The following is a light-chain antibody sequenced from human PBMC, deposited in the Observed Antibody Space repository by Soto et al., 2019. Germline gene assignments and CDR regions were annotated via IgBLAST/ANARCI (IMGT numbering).Light chain of an antibody. CDR1: QSISSW. Sequence: DIQMTQSPSTLSASVGDRVTITCRASQSISSWLAWYQQKPGKAPKPLIYKASSLESGVPSRFSGSGSGTEFTLTISSLQPDDVATYYCQQYNSYPYTFGQVTKLEIK. J-gene: IGKJ2*01. CDR2: KAS. CDR3: QQYNSYPYT. V-gene: IGKV1-5*03.